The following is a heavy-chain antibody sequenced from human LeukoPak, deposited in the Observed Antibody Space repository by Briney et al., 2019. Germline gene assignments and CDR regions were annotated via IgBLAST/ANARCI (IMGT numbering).Heavy chain of an antibody. CDR3: ARPYYDFWSGYLD. V-gene: IGHV3-64*01. CDR2: ISSNGGST. Sequence: PGGSLRLSCAASGFTFSSYAMHWVRQAPGKGLEYVSAISSNGGSTYYANSVKGRFTISRDNSKNTLYLQMGSLRAEDMAVYYCARPYYDFWSGYLDWGQGTLVTVSS. J-gene: IGHJ4*02. CDR1: GFTFSSYA. D-gene: IGHD3-3*01.